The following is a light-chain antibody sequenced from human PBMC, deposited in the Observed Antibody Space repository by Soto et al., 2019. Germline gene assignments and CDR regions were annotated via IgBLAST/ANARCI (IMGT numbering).Light chain of an antibody. CDR1: SSDVGAFNY. Sequence: QSALTQPASVSGSPGQAITISCSGTSSDVGAFNYVSWYQQHPGKAPKLMIYDVSNRPSGVSNRFSGSRSGNTASLTISGLQAEDEADYYCSSYTDSSNYVFGTGTKVTVL. CDR2: DVS. CDR3: SSYTDSSNYV. V-gene: IGLV2-14*03. J-gene: IGLJ1*01.